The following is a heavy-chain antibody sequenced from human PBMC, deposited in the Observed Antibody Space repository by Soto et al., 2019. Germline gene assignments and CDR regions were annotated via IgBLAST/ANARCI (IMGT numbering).Heavy chain of an antibody. J-gene: IGHJ6*02. D-gene: IGHD1-1*01. V-gene: IGHV4-30-4*01. CDR3: ARDLWVEPELYYYGMDV. Sequence: SETLSLTCTVSGDSISSADYYWSWLRQTPGKGLEWIGHIFYSGTTYYNPSLESRLTISVDTSKNHFSLRLTSVTAADTAVYYCARDLWVEPELYYYGMDVWGQGTTVTVSS. CDR1: GDSISSADYY. CDR2: IFYSGTT.